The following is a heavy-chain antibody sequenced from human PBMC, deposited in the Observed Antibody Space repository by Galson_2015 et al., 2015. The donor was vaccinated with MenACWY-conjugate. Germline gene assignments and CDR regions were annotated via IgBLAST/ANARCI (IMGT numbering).Heavy chain of an antibody. J-gene: IGHJ5*02. CDR2: LYWDDDK. Sequence: PALVKPTQTLTLTCTFSGFSLSSSGVGVGWIRQPPGKALEWLALLYWDDDKRYSPSLKTRLTITRDTSKNQVVLTMTNMDPVDTATYYCAHSGGDTTMVHWWFDPWGRGTLVTVSS. D-gene: IGHD5-18*01. CDR3: AHSGGDTTMVHWWFDP. CDR1: GFSLSSSGVG. V-gene: IGHV2-5*02.